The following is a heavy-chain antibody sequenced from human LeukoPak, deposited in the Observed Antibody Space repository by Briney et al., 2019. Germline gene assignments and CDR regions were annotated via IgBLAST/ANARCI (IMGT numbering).Heavy chain of an antibody. CDR2: ISAYNGNT. Sequence: ASVKVSFKASGYTFTGYGISWVRQAPGQGLEWMGWISAYNGNTNYAQKLQGRVTMTTDTSTSTAYMELRSLRSDDTAVYYCARARGYGTLYYSYMDVWGKGTTVTVSS. V-gene: IGHV1-18*01. CDR1: GYTFTGYG. CDR3: ARARGYGTLYYSYMDV. D-gene: IGHD5-18*01. J-gene: IGHJ6*03.